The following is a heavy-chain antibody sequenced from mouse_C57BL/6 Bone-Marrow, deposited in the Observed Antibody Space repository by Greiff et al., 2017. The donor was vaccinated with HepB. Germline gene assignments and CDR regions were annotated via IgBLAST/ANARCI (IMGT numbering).Heavy chain of an antibody. V-gene: IGHV3-6*01. D-gene: IGHD1-1*01. Sequence: EVKLMESGPGLVKPSQSLSLTCSVTGYSITSGYYWNWIRQFPGNKLEWMGYISYDGSNNYNPSLKNRISITRDTSKNQFFLKLNSVTTEDTATYYCARDDYYGSSYGDFDYWGQGTTLTVSS. CDR3: ARDDYYGSSYGDFDY. CDR1: GYSITSGYY. J-gene: IGHJ2*01. CDR2: ISYDGSN.